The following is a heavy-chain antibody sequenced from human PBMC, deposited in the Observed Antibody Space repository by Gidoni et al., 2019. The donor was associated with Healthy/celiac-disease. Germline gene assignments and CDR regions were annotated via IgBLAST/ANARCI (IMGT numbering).Heavy chain of an antibody. CDR2: ISGSGGST. CDR3: ATSDTAMVPSIEYYYYGMDV. CDR1: GFTFSSYA. Sequence: EVQLVESGGGLVQPGGSLRLSCAASGFTFSSYAMSWVRQAPGKGLEWVSAISGSGGSTYYADSVKGRFTISRDNSKNTLYLQMNSLRAEDTAVYYCATSDTAMVPSIEYYYYGMDVWGQGTTVTVSS. V-gene: IGHV3-23*04. D-gene: IGHD5-18*01. J-gene: IGHJ6*02.